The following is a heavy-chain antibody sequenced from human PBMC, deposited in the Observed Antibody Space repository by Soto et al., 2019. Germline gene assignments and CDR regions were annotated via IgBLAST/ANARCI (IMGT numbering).Heavy chain of an antibody. CDR2: LYGDNTYT. J-gene: IGHJ4*02. D-gene: IGHD1-1*01. CDR3: ASGCALRQGTYFDY. V-gene: IGHV1-3*01. CDR1: GYIFSDYV. Sequence: QVQLVQSGAEMKQPGASVKVSCKTSGYIFSDYVIHWVRQAPGHRPEWMGYLYGDNTYTKYSEKFQGRVTITSDTSAPTAYMELRSLTSVDTAVSYWASGCALRQGTYFDYWGMGTLVTVFS.